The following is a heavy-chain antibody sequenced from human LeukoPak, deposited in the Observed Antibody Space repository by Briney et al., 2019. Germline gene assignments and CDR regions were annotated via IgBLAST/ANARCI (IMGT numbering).Heavy chain of an antibody. CDR2: IYYSGST. Sequence: SETLSLTCTVSGGSISSYYWSWIRQPPGKGLEWIGYIYYSGSTNYNPSLKSRVTISVDTSKNQFSLKLSSVTAADTAVYYCARERGYCSGGSCYSSYYYYMDVWGKGTTVTISS. J-gene: IGHJ6*03. CDR1: GGSISSYY. D-gene: IGHD2-15*01. V-gene: IGHV4-59*12. CDR3: ARERGYCSGGSCYSSYYYYMDV.